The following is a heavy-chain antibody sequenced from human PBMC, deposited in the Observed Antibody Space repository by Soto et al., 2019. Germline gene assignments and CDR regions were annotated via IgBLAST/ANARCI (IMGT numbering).Heavy chain of an antibody. V-gene: IGHV3-30-3*01. D-gene: IGHD3-3*01. J-gene: IGHJ4*02. Sequence: QVQLVESGGGVVQPGRSLRLSCADSGFTFSSYAMHWVRQAPGKGLEWVAVISYDGSNKYYADSVKGRFTISRDNSKNTLYLQRNSLRAEDTAVYYCARDKRDLRFLEWSYYFDYWGQGTLVTVSS. CDR2: ISYDGSNK. CDR1: GFTFSSYA. CDR3: ARDKRDLRFLEWSYYFDY.